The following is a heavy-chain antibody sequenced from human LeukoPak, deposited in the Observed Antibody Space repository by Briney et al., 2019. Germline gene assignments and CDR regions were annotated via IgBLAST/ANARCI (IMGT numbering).Heavy chain of an antibody. V-gene: IGHV3-23*01. D-gene: IGHD5-18*01. Sequence: GWFLRLSCAASGFTFNYYAMSWVRQAAGKGLEWVSGISDNEGSTYYTDSVKGRFTISRDNTKNTVYLQMNNLRPDDTAVYFCARHDSFIPYWGQGTLVTVSS. CDR3: ARHDSFIPY. CDR2: ISDNEGST. CDR1: GFTFNYYA. J-gene: IGHJ4*02.